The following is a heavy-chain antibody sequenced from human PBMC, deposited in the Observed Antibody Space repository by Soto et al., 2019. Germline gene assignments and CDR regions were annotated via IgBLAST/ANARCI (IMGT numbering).Heavy chain of an antibody. D-gene: IGHD2-2*01. J-gene: IGHJ6*02. Sequence: ASVKVSCKVSGYTLTELSMHWVRQAPGKRLEWMGDIIPIFGTANYAQKFQGRVTITADESTSTAYMELSSLRSEDTAVYYCARGLVVEVPADEYYYYGMDVWGQGTTVTVSS. CDR1: GYTLTELS. V-gene: IGHV1-69*13. CDR3: ARGLVVEVPADEYYYYGMDV. CDR2: IIPIFGTA.